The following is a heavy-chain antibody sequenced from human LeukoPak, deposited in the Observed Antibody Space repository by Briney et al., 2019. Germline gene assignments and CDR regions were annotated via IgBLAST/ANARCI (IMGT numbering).Heavy chain of an antibody. J-gene: IGHJ4*02. D-gene: IGHD5-18*01. CDR3: ARQDTAMAYDY. CDR2: IYPGDSDT. CDR1: GYSFTSYW. V-gene: IGHV5-51*01. Sequence: GESLKISCKGSGYSFTSYWIGWVRQLPGKGLEWMGIIYPGDSDTRYSPSFEGQVTISADKSSSTAYLQWSSLKASDTAMYYCARQDTAMAYDYWGQGTLVTVSS.